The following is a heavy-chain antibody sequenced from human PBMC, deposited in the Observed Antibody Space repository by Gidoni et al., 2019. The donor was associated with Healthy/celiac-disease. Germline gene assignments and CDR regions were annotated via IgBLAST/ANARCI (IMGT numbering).Heavy chain of an antibody. V-gene: IGHV4-39*01. CDR2: IYYSGST. D-gene: IGHD7-27*01. J-gene: IGHJ4*02. Sequence: QLQLQESGPGLVKPSETLSLTCTVSGGSISSSSYYWGWIRQPPGKGLEWIGSIYYSGSTYYNPSLKSRVTISVDTSKNQFSLKLSSVTAADTAVYYCARLASDWGSPPVRWGQGTLVTVSS. CDR1: GGSISSSSYY. CDR3: ARLASDWGSPPVR.